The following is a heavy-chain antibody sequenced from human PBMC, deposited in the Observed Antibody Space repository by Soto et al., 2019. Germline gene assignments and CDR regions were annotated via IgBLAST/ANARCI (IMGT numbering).Heavy chain of an antibody. J-gene: IGHJ5*02. CDR2: IAYDGSNK. CDR3: ARDLQAGTDNVNWFAP. CDR1: GFSISRSA. Sequence: QVQLVESGGGVVQPGRSLRLSCAASGFSISRSAMHWVRQAPGKGPEWVAVIAYDGSNKWYADSAKGRFTISRDNSKNTLYLHKTSLRGEDTAVYYCARDLQAGTDNVNWFAPWGQGTLVTVSS. D-gene: IGHD1-1*01. V-gene: IGHV3-30*04.